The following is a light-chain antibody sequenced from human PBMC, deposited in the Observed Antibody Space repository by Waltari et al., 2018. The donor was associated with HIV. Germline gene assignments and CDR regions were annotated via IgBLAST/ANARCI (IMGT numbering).Light chain of an antibody. CDR1: SSDVGSYNR. J-gene: IGLJ3*02. V-gene: IGLV2-23*02. Sequence: QSALTQPASVSGSPGQSITISCTVTSSDVGSYNRVSWYQQYPGKAPKLIIYEVTKRPSGVSNRFSGSKSGKTASLTLSGLQADDEADYYCSSYAGARVFGGGTNLIVL. CDR2: EVT. CDR3: SSYAGARV.